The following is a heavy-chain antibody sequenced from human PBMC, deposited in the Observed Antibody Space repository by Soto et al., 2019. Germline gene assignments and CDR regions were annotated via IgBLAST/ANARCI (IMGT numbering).Heavy chain of an antibody. CDR3: ARDAPPADH. V-gene: IGHV1-18*01. J-gene: IGHJ4*02. Sequence: QVQLVQSGAEVKKPGASVKVSCKASGYTFTSYYISWVRQAPGQGLEWMGWIRAYNGNTNYAQKLQGRVTMTTDTSTSTAFKAPRSLRSDDTDVYYCARDAPPADHWGQGTLVTVSS. CDR2: IRAYNGNT. CDR1: GYTFTSYY.